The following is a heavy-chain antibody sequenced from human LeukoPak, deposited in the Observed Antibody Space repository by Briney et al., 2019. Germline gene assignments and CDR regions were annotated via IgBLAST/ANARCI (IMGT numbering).Heavy chain of an antibody. CDR3: ARGLRWHDY. J-gene: IGHJ4*02. V-gene: IGHV3-7*04. Sequence: GGSLRPSCVVSRITFSSFSMNWVRQPPGKGLEWVANINQDGSEKNYVDSVKGRFTISRDNAKSSLYLQMSSLRAEDTAVYYCARGLRWHDYWGQGTLVTVSS. CDR2: INQDGSEK. CDR1: RITFSSFS. D-gene: IGHD4-23*01.